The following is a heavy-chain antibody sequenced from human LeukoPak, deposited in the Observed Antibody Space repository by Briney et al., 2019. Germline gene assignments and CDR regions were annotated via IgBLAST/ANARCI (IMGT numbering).Heavy chain of an antibody. V-gene: IGHV4-34*01. J-gene: IGHJ5*02. D-gene: IGHD3-3*01. CDR1: GGSSSGYY. Sequence: SETLSLTCAVYGGSSSGYYWSWIRQPPGKGLEWIGEINHSGSTNYNPSLKSRVTISVDTSKNQFSLKLSSVTAADTAVYYCARHDFWSGKYWFDPWGQGTLVTVSS. CDR2: INHSGST. CDR3: ARHDFWSGKYWFDP.